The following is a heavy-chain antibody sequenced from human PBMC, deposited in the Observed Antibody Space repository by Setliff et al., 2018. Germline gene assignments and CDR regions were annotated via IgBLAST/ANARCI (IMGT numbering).Heavy chain of an antibody. J-gene: IGHJ6*03. D-gene: IGHD2-15*01. Sequence: ASVKVSCKASGYSFTIYGISWVRQAPGQGLEWMGWISAYNGNTNYAQKLQGRVTMTTDTSTRTAYMELRSLRPDDTAVYYCARVRDCSGGSCHRGFYHYMDVWGKGTTVTVSS. CDR2: ISAYNGNT. CDR3: ARVRDCSGGSCHRGFYHYMDV. CDR1: GYSFTIYG. V-gene: IGHV1-18*01.